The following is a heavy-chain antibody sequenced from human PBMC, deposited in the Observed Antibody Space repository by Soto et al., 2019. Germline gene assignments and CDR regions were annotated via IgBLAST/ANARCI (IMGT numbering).Heavy chain of an antibody. CDR2: ISYDGSDK. D-gene: IGHD1-26*01. CDR3: ARDEDHSGSYPGY. Sequence: GGSLRLSCAASGFTFSSYAMHWVRQAPGKGLEWVAVISYDGSDKYYADSVKGRFTISRDNSKNTLYLQMNSLTAEDTAVYYCARDEDHSGSYPGYWGQGTLVTVSS. V-gene: IGHV3-30-3*01. CDR1: GFTFSSYA. J-gene: IGHJ4*02.